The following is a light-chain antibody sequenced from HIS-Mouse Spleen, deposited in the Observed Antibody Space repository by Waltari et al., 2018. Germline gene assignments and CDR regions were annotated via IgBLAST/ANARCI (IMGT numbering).Light chain of an antibody. CDR3: SSYTSSSTLV. J-gene: IGLJ2*01. CDR2: EVS. V-gene: IGLV2-14*01. Sequence: QSALTQPASVSGSPGQSITITCTGTSRNVGGYHYVSGYQQHPRKAPKLMIYEVSNRPSGVSNRFSGSKSGNTASLTISGLQAEDEADYYCSSYTSSSTLVFGGGTKLTVL. CDR1: SRNVGGYHY.